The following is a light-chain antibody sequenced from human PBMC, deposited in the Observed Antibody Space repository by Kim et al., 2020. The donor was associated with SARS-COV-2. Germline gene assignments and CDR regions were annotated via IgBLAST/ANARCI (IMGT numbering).Light chain of an antibody. Sequence: SYELTQPPSVSVSPGQTASITCSGDKLGDKYACWYQQKPGQSPVLVIYQDSKRPSGIPERFSGSNSGNTATLTISGTQAMDEADYYCQAWDSSNGVFCGG. CDR3: QAWDSSNGV. CDR1: KLGDKY. J-gene: IGLJ2*01. CDR2: QDS. V-gene: IGLV3-1*01.